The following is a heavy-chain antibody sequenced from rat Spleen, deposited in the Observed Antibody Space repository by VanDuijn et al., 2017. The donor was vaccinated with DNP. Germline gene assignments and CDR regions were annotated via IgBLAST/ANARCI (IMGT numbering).Heavy chain of an antibody. D-gene: IGHD1-4*01. J-gene: IGHJ3*01. CDR2: ISYSGST. Sequence: EVQLQESGPGLVKPSQSLSLTCSVTGYSITSNYWGWIRKFPGNKMEYIGHISYSGSTNYNPSLKSRFSITRDTSKNQFFLQVNSVTTEDTATYYCASRLPFAYWGQGTLVTVSS. CDR3: ASRLPFAY. CDR1: GYSITSNY. V-gene: IGHV3-1*01.